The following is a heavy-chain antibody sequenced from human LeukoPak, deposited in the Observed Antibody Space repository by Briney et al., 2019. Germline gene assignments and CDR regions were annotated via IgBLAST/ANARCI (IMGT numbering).Heavy chain of an antibody. CDR1: GYTFTSYY. D-gene: IGHD3-22*01. Sequence: EASVKVSCKASGYTFTSYYMHWVRQAPGQGLEWMGIINPSGGSTSYAQKFQGRVTMTRDTSTSTVYMELSSLRSEDTAVYHCARDRRYYYDSSGYIGPFDYWGQGTLVTVSS. CDR3: ARDRRYYYDSSGYIGPFDY. CDR2: INPSGGST. V-gene: IGHV1-46*01. J-gene: IGHJ4*02.